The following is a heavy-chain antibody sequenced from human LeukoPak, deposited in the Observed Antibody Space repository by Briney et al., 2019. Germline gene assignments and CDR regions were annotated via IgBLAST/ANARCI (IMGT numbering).Heavy chain of an antibody. D-gene: IGHD3-10*01. Sequence: GGSLRLSCAASGFTFSSYAMSWVRQAPGKGLEWVSAISGSGGSTYYADSVKGRFTISRDNSKNTLYLQMNSLRAEDTAVYYCAKASGRHYYYGMDVWGQGTTVTVSS. CDR1: GFTFSSYA. CDR2: ISGSGGST. J-gene: IGHJ6*02. CDR3: AKASGRHYYYGMDV. V-gene: IGHV3-23*01.